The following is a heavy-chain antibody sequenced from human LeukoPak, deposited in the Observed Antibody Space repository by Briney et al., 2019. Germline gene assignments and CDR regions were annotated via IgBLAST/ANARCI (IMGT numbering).Heavy chain of an antibody. J-gene: IGHJ4*02. Sequence: EASVKVSCKASGYTFTSYYMHWVRQAPGQGLEWMGIINPSGGSTSYAQKFQGRVTMTRDMSTSTVYMELSSLRSEDTAVYYCASIGWKQDERDYWGQGTLVTVSS. CDR3: ASIGWKQDERDY. CDR2: INPSGGST. CDR1: GYTFTSYY. D-gene: IGHD1-1*01. V-gene: IGHV1-46*01.